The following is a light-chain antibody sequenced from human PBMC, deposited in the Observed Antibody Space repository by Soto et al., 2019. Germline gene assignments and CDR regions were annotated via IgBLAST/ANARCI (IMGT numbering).Light chain of an antibody. CDR2: GSD. Sequence: QSVLTQPPSVSAAPGQKVTISCSGGRSTIGNNHVSWHRQLPGTAPKLLIYGSDQRPSGIPDRFSGSRSGTSATLGIAGLQTGDEADYYCGTWDSSVSAAVFGGGTKLTVL. CDR1: RSTIGNNH. V-gene: IGLV1-51*02. CDR3: GTWDSSVSAAV. J-gene: IGLJ3*02.